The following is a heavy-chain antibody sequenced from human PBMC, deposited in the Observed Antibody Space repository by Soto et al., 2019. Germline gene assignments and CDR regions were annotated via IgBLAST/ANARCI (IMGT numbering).Heavy chain of an antibody. J-gene: IGHJ4*02. CDR1: GGSISSGGYY. V-gene: IGHV4-31*03. Sequence: SETLSLTCTVSGGSISSGGYYWSWIRQHPGKGLEWIGYIYYSGSTYYNPSLKSRVTISVDTSKNQFSLKLSSVTAADTAVYYCARSLRFLEWSTHFDYWGQGTLVTVSS. CDR3: ARSLRFLEWSTHFDY. D-gene: IGHD3-3*01. CDR2: IYYSGST.